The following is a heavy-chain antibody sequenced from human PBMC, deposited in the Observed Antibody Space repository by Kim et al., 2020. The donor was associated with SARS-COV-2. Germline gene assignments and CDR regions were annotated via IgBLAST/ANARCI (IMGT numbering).Heavy chain of an antibody. J-gene: IGHJ4*02. CDR2: ET. Sequence: ETIYAQKFQGRVTRTEDTSTDTAYMELSSLRSEDTAVYYCSTGDYSIVFDYWGQGTLVTVSS. D-gene: IGHD4-4*01. V-gene: IGHV1-24*01. CDR3: STGDYSIVFDY.